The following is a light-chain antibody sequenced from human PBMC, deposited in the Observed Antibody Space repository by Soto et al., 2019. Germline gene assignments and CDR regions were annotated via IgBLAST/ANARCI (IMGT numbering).Light chain of an antibody. V-gene: IGKV2-40*01. CDR1: QSLLNSDDGNTY. Sequence: DIVMTQTPLSLPVTPGEPASISCRSSQSLLNSDDGNTYLDWYLQKPGQSPQLLIYTLSYRASXVXDKXSGSGSGRDFTLKISRVEAEDVGVYYCMQRIEFPWTFGQGTKVEIK. CDR2: TLS. J-gene: IGKJ1*01. CDR3: MQRIEFPWT.